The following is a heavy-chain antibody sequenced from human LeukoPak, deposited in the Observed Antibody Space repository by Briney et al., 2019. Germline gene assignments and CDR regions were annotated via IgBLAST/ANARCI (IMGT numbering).Heavy chain of an antibody. CDR1: GYTFTAYY. CDR3: ARDRGSYFSDAFDI. J-gene: IGHJ3*02. D-gene: IGHD1-26*01. V-gene: IGHV1-2*02. CDR2: INPNSGGT. Sequence: ASVKVSCKASGYTFTAYYIHWVRRAPGQGLEWMGWINPNSGGTNYAQKFQGRVTMTRDTSISTAYMELSRLRSDDTAVYYCARDRGSYFSDAFDIWGQGTMVTVSS.